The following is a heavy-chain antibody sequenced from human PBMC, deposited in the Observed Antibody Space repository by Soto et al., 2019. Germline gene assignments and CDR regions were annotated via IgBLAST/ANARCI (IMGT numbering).Heavy chain of an antibody. CDR3: ARESEWLRVFDY. D-gene: IGHD5-12*01. CDR1: GGTFSSYT. Sequence: ASVKVSCKASGGTFSSYTISWVRQAPGQGLEWMGRIIPILGIANYAQKFQGRVTITADKSTSTAYMELSSLRSEDTAVYYCARESEWLRVFDYWGQGTLVTVSS. J-gene: IGHJ4*02. CDR2: IIPILGIA. V-gene: IGHV1-69*04.